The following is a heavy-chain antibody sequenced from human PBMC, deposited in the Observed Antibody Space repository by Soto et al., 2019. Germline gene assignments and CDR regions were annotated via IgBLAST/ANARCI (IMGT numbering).Heavy chain of an antibody. CDR3: ARDLGTGTDS. J-gene: IGHJ5*01. Sequence: SETLSLTCAVSGDSITNSNWWSWDRQAPGKGLGWIGEIYHSGATTYNPSLKSRVTISVEPPNNHFSLKLTSVTAADTAVYFCARDLGTGTDSWGQGTLVTVSS. D-gene: IGHD1-1*01. V-gene: IGHV4-4*02. CDR2: IYHSGAT. CDR1: GDSITNSNW.